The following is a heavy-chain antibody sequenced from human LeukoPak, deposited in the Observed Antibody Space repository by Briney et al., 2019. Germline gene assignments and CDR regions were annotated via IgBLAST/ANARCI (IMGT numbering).Heavy chain of an antibody. CDR3: ARNRRGYCSGGSCYSDY. CDR2: IIPIFGTA. V-gene: IGHV1-69*13. J-gene: IGHJ4*02. Sequence: SVKVSCKASGGTFSTYAISWVRQAPGQGLEWMGGIIPIFGTANYAQKFQGRVTITADESTSTAYMELSSLRSDDTAVYYCARNRRGYCSGGSCYSDYWGQGTLVTVSS. CDR1: GGTFSTYA. D-gene: IGHD2-15*01.